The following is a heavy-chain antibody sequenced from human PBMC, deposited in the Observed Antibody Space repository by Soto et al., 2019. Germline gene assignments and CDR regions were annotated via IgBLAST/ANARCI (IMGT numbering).Heavy chain of an antibody. CDR2: INPNSGGT. V-gene: IGHV1-2*04. Sequence: ASVKVSCKASGYTFTGYYMHWVRQAPGQGLEWMGWINPNSGGTNYAQKFQGWVTMTRDTSISTAYMELSRLRSDDTAVYYCARDYGYSYGYYYYYGMDVWGQGTTVTAP. CDR3: ARDYGYSYGYYYYYGMDV. CDR1: GYTFTGYY. D-gene: IGHD5-18*01. J-gene: IGHJ6*02.